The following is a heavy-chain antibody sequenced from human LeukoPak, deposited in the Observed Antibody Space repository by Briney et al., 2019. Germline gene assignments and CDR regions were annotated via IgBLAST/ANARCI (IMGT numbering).Heavy chain of an antibody. V-gene: IGHV4-59*12. J-gene: IGHJ5*02. CDR3: ARDYYGSGSYPPYNWFDP. CDR2: IYYSGST. Sequence: SETLSLTCTVSGGSISHYYWSWIRQPPGKGLEWIGYIYYSGSTNYNPSLKSRVTMSVDTSKNQFSLKLSSVTAADTAVYYCARDYYGSGSYPPYNWFDPWGQGTLVTVSS. D-gene: IGHD3-10*01. CDR1: GGSISHYY.